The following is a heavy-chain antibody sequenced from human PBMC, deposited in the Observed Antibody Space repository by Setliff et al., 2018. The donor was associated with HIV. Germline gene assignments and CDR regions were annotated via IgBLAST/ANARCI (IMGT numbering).Heavy chain of an antibody. CDR2: FYSSGST. CDR1: GGTISNSNYF. V-gene: IGHV4-39*02. Sequence: TSETLSLTCTVSGGTISNSNYFWGWIRQPPGKGLEWIGRFYSSGSTYYQPSLQGRVSMSIDSSKTHFSLSLRYVTAADTAVYYCARSFSGRYFWSGYYTGPDPKGENAFDIWGQGTMVTVSS. D-gene: IGHD3-3*01. CDR3: ARSFSGRYFWSGYYTGPDPKGENAFDI. J-gene: IGHJ3*02.